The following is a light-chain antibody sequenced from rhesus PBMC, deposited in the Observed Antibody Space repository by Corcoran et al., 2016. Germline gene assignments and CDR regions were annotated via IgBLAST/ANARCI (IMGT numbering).Light chain of an antibody. V-gene: IGKV1-22*01. CDR1: QGISSW. CDR3: QQYSSRPYS. CDR2: KAS. Sequence: DIQMTQSPSSLSASVGDTVTITCRASQGISSWLAWYQQKPGKAPKLLIFKASSLESGVPSRFSGSGSGTDFTLTISSLQSEDFATYYCQQYSSRPYSFGQGTKVEI. J-gene: IGKJ2*01.